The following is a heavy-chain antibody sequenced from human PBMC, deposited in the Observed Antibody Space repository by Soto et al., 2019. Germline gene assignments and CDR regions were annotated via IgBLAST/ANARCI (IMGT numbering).Heavy chain of an antibody. CDR2: FYYTGST. CDR1: GGSISSSNYY. J-gene: IGHJ4*02. Sequence: QLQLQESGPGLVKPSETLSLTCTVSGGSISSSNYYWGWIRQPPGKGLEWIGSFYYTGSTYYNPSLKSRVTISIDTPQNQFSLKLNSVTAADTAVYYCARRDTAMVSFDYWGEGTLVTVSS. CDR3: ARRDTAMVSFDY. V-gene: IGHV4-39*01. D-gene: IGHD5-18*01.